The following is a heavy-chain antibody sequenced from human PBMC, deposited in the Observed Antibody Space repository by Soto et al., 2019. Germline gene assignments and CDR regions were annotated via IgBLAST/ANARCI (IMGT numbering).Heavy chain of an antibody. J-gene: IGHJ4*02. CDR2: IYYSGST. Sequence: SETLSLTCTVSGGSISSGDYYWSWIRQPPGKGLEWIGYIYYSGSTYYNPSLKSRVTISVDTSKNQFSLKLSSVTAADTAVYYCARDRAGYSGYDYAYWGQGTLVTVSS. V-gene: IGHV4-30-4*02. CDR1: GGSISSGDYY. D-gene: IGHD5-12*01. CDR3: ARDRAGYSGYDYAY.